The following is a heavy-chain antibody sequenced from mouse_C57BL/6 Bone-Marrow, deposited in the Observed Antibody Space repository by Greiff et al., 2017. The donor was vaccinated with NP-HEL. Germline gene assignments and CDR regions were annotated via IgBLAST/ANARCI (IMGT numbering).Heavy chain of an antibody. CDR2: INPNNGGT. CDR1: GYTFTDYN. D-gene: IGHD1-1*01. CDR3: ARRDYYGSSYGYFDV. V-gene: IGHV1-18*01. Sequence: EVQLQQSGPELVKPGASVKIPCKASGYTFTDYNMDWVKQSHGKSLEWIGDINPNNGGTTYNQKFKGKATLTVDKSSSTAYMELRNLTSENTAVYYCARRDYYGSSYGYFDVWGTGTTVTVSS. J-gene: IGHJ1*03.